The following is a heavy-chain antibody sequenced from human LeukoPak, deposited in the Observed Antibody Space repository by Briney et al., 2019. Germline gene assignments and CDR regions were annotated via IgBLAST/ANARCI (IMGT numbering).Heavy chain of an antibody. D-gene: IGHD3-10*01. CDR1: GGSISSGGYY. V-gene: IGHV4-30-2*01. J-gene: IGHJ4*02. CDR3: ARVPPLGAGSYDPYFDY. CDR2: IYHSGST. Sequence: PSQTLSLTCTVSGGSISSGGYYWSWIRQPPGKGLEWIGYIYHSGSTYYNPSLKSRVTISVDRSKNQFSLKLSSVTAADTAVYYCARVPPLGAGSYDPYFDYWGQGTLVTVSS.